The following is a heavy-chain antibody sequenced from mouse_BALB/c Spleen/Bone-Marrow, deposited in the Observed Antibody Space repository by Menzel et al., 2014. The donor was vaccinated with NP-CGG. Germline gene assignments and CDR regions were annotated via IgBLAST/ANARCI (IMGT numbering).Heavy chain of an antibody. CDR3: ARRYGSLWYIDV. CDR2: INPSSGYT. D-gene: IGHD1-1*01. V-gene: IGHV1-7*01. J-gene: IGHJ1*01. CDR1: GYTLTDYW. Sequence: QVQLQQSGAELAKPGASVKMSCKASGYTLTDYWMHWVKQRPGQGLEWIGYINPSSGYTEYNQKFKDKATLTADKSSSTAYMQLNILTSEDSAVYYCARRYGSLWYIDVWGAGTTVTVSS.